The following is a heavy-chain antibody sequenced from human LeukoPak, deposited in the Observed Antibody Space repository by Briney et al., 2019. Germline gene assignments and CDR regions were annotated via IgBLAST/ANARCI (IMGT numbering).Heavy chain of an antibody. CDR2: ISSSGSGT. CDR3: AKRGYYYDSSGYYYAFDY. V-gene: IGHV3-23*01. Sequence: GGSLRLSCAASGFTFSSYAMYWVRQAPGQGLEWVSVISSSGSGTYYADSVRGRYTISRDNPKNMLYLQMDSLRAEDTAVYYCAKRGYYYDSSGYYYAFDYWGQGTLVTVSS. J-gene: IGHJ4*02. D-gene: IGHD3-22*01. CDR1: GFTFSSYA.